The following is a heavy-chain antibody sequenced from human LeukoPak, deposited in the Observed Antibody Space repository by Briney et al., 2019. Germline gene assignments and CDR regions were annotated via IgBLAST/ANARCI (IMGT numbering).Heavy chain of an antibody. Sequence: ASXXVSCKASGYTFTSYDINWVRQATGKGVEWMGWMNTNSGNTGYAKKFQGRVTITRNTSISTAYMELSSLRSEDTAVYYCARTGGYYYYMDVWGKGTTVTVSS. J-gene: IGHJ6*03. CDR2: MNTNSGNT. V-gene: IGHV1-8*03. CDR3: ARTGGYYYYMDV. D-gene: IGHD1-26*01. CDR1: GYTFTSYD.